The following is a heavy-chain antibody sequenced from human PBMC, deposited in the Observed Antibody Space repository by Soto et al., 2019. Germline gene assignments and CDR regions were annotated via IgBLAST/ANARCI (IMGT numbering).Heavy chain of an antibody. CDR2: IKQDGSEK. D-gene: IGHD6-13*01. V-gene: IGHV3-7*01. Sequence: EVQLVESGGGLVQPGGSLRLSCAASGFTFSSYWMSWVRQAPVKGLEWVGNIKQDGSEKNYVDFVKGRFTISRDNAKNSLYLQMNSQRAEDTAVYYCARIASAGRGWDVWGQGTTVVVSS. J-gene: IGHJ6*02. CDR1: GFTFSSYW. CDR3: ARIASAGRGWDV.